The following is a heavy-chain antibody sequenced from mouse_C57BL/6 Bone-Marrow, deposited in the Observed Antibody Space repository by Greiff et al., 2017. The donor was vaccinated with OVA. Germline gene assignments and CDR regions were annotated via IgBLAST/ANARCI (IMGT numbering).Heavy chain of an antibody. V-gene: IGHV1-63*01. J-gene: IGHJ2*01. Sequence: VQLQQSGAELVRPGTSVKMSCKASGYTFTNYWIGWAKQRPGHGLEWIGEIYPGGGYTNYNEKFKGKATLTADKSSSTAYMQFSSLTSEESAIYYCARCLRPYYFDYWGQGTTLTVSS. CDR1: GYTFTNYW. D-gene: IGHD1-2*01. CDR3: ARCLRPYYFDY. CDR2: IYPGGGYT.